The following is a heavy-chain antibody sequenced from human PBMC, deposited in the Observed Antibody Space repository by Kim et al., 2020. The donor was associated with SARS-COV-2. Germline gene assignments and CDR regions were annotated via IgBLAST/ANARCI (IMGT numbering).Heavy chain of an antibody. CDR2: INHSGST. D-gene: IGHD3-9*01. J-gene: IGHJ4*02. V-gene: IGHV4-34*01. CDR3: ARGGGRYFDWLLAYYFDY. CDR1: GGSFSGYY. Sequence: SETLSLTCAVYGGSFSGYYWSWIRQPPGKGLEWIGEINHSGSTNYNPSLKSRVTISVDTSKNQFSLKLSSVTAADTAVYYCARGGGRYFDWLLAYYFDYWGQGTLVTVSS.